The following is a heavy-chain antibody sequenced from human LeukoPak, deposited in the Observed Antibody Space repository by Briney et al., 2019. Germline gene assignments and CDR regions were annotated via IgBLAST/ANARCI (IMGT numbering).Heavy chain of an antibody. J-gene: IGHJ4*02. CDR3: ARDTSGYDPAYFFDY. Sequence: KPGGSLRLSCAASGFTFSDSYMTWVRQAPGKGVEWVAYISGSGHDINYSDSVKGRFTISRDNAKNSLYLQMNSLRAEETAVYYCARDTSGYDPAYFFDYWGQGTLVTVSS. V-gene: IGHV3-11*06. D-gene: IGHD5-12*01. CDR1: GFTFSDSY. CDR2: ISGSGHDI.